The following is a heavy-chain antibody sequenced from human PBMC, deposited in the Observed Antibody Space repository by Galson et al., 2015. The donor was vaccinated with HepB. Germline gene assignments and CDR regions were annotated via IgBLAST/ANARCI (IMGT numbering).Heavy chain of an antibody. CDR3: ARDVDSEVGVGTMDV. D-gene: IGHD2-15*01. CDR1: GFTFRGHG. CDR2: ISNDGSRQ. Sequence: SLRLSCAASGFTFRGHGMHWVRQVPGEGLDWVAAISNDGSRQLYRDSVEGRFTISRDDTKNTLYLQMNMLRHEDTSVYHCARDVDSEVGVGTMDVWGPGTTVVVS. V-gene: IGHV3-30*03. J-gene: IGHJ6*02.